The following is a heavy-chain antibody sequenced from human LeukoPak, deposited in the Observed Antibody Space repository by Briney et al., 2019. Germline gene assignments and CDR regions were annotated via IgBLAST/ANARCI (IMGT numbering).Heavy chain of an antibody. V-gene: IGHV1-24*01. D-gene: IGHD3-3*01. CDR2: FDPEHGET. CDR1: GYTLTEFS. CDR3: ATHPRTYDFWSEYTYYFGY. Sequence: ASVKVSCKVSGYTLTEFSVHWVRQAPGKGLEWMGGFDPEHGETIYAQRFQGRVSMTEDTSTDTAYMELNSLRSEDTALYYCATHPRTYDFWSEYTYYFGYWGQGTLVTVSP. J-gene: IGHJ4*02.